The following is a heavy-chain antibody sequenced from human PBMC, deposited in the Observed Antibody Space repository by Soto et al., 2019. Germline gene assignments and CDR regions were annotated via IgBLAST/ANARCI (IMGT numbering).Heavy chain of an antibody. CDR3: ASGVSLNWYVDL. Sequence: EVRLVESGGGLVQPGGSLRLSCAASGFTFSSYWMHWVRQAPGKGLVWVSRINSDGSSASYAGSVKGRFPISRDNGKSTLGLQMNSLRAEDTAVYSCASGVSLNWYVDLWGRGTLVTVSS. CDR1: GFTFSSYW. D-gene: IGHD2-8*01. CDR2: INSDGSSA. V-gene: IGHV3-74*01. J-gene: IGHJ2*01.